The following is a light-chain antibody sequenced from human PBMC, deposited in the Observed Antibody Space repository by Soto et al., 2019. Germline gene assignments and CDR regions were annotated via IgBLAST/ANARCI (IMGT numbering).Light chain of an antibody. J-gene: IGKJ2*01. Sequence: EVVLTQSPATLSLSPGERATLSCRASQSVTSYLAWYQQKPGQAPRLLIYAASNRATGIPARFRGSGSGTDFTLTISSLEPEDFAVYYCQQRSNWPPVYTFGQGTK. CDR3: QQRSNWPPVYT. CDR1: QSVTSY. V-gene: IGKV3-11*01. CDR2: AAS.